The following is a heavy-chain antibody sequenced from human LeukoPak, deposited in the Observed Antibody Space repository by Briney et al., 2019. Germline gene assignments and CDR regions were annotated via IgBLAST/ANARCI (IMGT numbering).Heavy chain of an antibody. D-gene: IGHD4-4*01. CDR1: GFTFRSHA. Sequence: GGSLRLSCAASGFTFRSHAMSWIRQAPGKGPEWVSDISSSRAYTNYADSVKGRFTISRDNAKNSLYLQMNSLRAEDTAVYYCARAPHYSNYGPYYYGMDVWGQGTTVTVSS. J-gene: IGHJ6*02. V-gene: IGHV3-11*06. CDR2: ISSSRAYT. CDR3: ARAPHYSNYGPYYYGMDV.